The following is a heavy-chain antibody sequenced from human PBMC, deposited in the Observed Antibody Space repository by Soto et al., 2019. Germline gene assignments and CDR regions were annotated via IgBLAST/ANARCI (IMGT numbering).Heavy chain of an antibody. CDR1: GFTFSSYG. V-gene: IGHV3-33*01. J-gene: IGHJ6*02. CDR2: VWYDGGNK. D-gene: IGHD5-12*01. CDR3: VRAAGYSGYDSVSYSGMDV. Sequence: QVQLVESGGGVVQPGRSLRLSCAASGFTFSSYGMHWVRQAPGKGLEWVALVWYDGGNKYYADSVKGRFTISRDNSKNTLYLQMNSLRDEDTAVYYCVRAAGYSGYDSVSYSGMDVWGQGTKVTVSS.